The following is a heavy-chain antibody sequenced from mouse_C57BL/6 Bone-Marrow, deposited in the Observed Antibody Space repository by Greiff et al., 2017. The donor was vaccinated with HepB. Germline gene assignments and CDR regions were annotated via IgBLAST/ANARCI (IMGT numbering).Heavy chain of an antibody. CDR1: GYTFTSYW. D-gene: IGHD3-3*01. Sequence: VQLQQPGAELVKPGASVKMSCKASGYTFTSYWITWVKQRPGQGLEWIGDIYPGSGSTNYNEKFKSKATLTVDTSSSTAYMQLSSLTSEDSAVYYCARSGTVSSWFAYWGQGTLVTVSA. CDR3: ARSGTVSSWFAY. V-gene: IGHV1-55*01. J-gene: IGHJ3*01. CDR2: IYPGSGST.